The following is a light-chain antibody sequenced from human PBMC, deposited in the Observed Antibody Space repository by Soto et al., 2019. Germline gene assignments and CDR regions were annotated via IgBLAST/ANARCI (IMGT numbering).Light chain of an antibody. CDR1: QSVSSSY. J-gene: IGKJ1*01. CDR3: QQYGSSPPWT. Sequence: EIVLTQSPGTLSLSPGERATLSCRASQSVSSSYLAWYQQKPGQAPRLLIYGASSRATGIQDRFSGSGSGTYFTLTISRLEPEDFAVYYCQQYGSSPPWTFGQGTKVEIK. V-gene: IGKV3-20*01. CDR2: GAS.